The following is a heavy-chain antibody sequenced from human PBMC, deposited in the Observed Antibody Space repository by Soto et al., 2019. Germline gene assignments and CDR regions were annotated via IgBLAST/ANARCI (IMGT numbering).Heavy chain of an antibody. V-gene: IGHV6-1*01. J-gene: IGHJ6*02. D-gene: IGHD6-13*01. CDR2: TYYRSKWYN. Sequence: PSQTLSLTCAISGDSVSSNSAAWNWIRPSPSRGLEWLGRTYYRSKWYNDYAVSVKSRITINPDTSKNQFSLQLNSVTPEDTAVYYCAGSCIAAAGHHYYYYGMDVWGQGTTVTVSS. CDR1: GDSVSSNSAA. CDR3: AGSCIAAAGHHYYYYGMDV.